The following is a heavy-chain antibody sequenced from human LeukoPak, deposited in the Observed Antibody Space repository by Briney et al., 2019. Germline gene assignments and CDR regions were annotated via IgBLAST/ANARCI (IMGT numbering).Heavy chain of an antibody. V-gene: IGHV3-30*18. J-gene: IGHJ3*02. CDR1: GFTFSSYA. Sequence: PGGSLRLSCAASGFTFSSYAMSWVRQAPGKGLEWVAVILYDGSNECYADSVKGRFTISRDNSKNMLYLQMNSLRVEDTAVYYCAKESDAFDIWGQGTMVTVSS. CDR3: AKESDAFDI. CDR2: ILYDGSNE.